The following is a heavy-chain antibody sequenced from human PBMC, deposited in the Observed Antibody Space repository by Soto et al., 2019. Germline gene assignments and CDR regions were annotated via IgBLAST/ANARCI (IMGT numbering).Heavy chain of an antibody. CDR2: IWYDGSNK. D-gene: IGHD6-19*01. CDR3: ARDEGSGWSSGYGMDV. Sequence: QVQLVESGVGVVQPGRSLRLSCAASGFTFSSYGMHWVRQAPGKGLEWVAVIWYDGSNKYYADSVTGRFTISRDNSKNALYLKMNSLRAEDTAVYYCARDEGSGWSSGYGMDVWGQGTTVTVSS. CDR1: GFTFSSYG. V-gene: IGHV3-33*01. J-gene: IGHJ6*02.